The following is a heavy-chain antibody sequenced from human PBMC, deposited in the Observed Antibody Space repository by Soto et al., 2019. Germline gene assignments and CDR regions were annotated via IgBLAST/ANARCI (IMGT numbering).Heavy chain of an antibody. CDR2: IYPGDSDT. D-gene: IGHD3-10*01. Sequence: GESLKISCKGSGYSFTSYWIGWVRQMPGKGLEWMGIIYPGDSDTRYSPSFQGQVTISADKSISTAYLQWSSLKASDTAMYYCAAAMVRGVNYYYYGMDVWGQGTTVTVSS. CDR1: GYSFTSYW. J-gene: IGHJ6*02. CDR3: AAAMVRGVNYYYYGMDV. V-gene: IGHV5-51*01.